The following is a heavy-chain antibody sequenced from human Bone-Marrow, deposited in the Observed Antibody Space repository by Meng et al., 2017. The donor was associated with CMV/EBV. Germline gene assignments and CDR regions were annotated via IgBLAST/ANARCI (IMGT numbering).Heavy chain of an antibody. J-gene: IGHJ4*02. V-gene: IGHV4-39*01. CDR1: GGSISSSSYY. CDR2: IYYSGST. CDR3: ARGQVWSGNHPS. D-gene: IGHD1-14*01. Sequence: SETLSLTCTVSGGSISSSSYYWGWIRQPPGKGLEWIGSIYYSGSTYYNPSLKSRVTISVDTSKNQFSLKLSSLTAADTAVYYCARGQVWSGNHPSWGQGTQVTVSS.